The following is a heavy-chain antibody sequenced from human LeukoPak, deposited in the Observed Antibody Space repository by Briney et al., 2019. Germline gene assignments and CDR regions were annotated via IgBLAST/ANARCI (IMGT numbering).Heavy chain of an antibody. CDR1: GGSISSGDYY. CDR3: AREISVSDRFDP. V-gene: IGHV4-30-4*08. Sequence: SETLSLTCTVSGGSISSGDYYWSWIRQPPGKGLEWIGYIYYSGSTYYNPSLKSRVTISVDTSKNQFSLKLSPVTAADTAVYYCAREISVSDRFDPWGQGTLVTVSS. D-gene: IGHD5/OR15-5a*01. J-gene: IGHJ5*02. CDR2: IYYSGST.